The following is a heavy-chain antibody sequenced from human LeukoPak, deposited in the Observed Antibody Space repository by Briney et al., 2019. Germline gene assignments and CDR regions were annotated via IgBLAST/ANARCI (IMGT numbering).Heavy chain of an antibody. V-gene: IGHV3-23*01. J-gene: IGHJ3*02. CDR2: ISGSGGST. D-gene: IGHD5-12*01. CDR1: GFTFSSYS. CDR3: AKDIGDIVATILPPHAFDI. Sequence: GGSLRLSCAASGFTFSSYSMNWVRQAPGKGLEWVSAISGSGGSTYYADSVKGRFTISRDNSKNTLYLQMNSLRAEDTAVYYCAKDIGDIVATILPPHAFDIWGQGTMVTVSS.